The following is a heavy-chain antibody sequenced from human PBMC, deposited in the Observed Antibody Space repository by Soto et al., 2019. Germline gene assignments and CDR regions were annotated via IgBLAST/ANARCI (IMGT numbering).Heavy chain of an antibody. CDR3: ARGGYDFWSGGPSFDP. V-gene: IGHV4-31*03. CDR1: GGSISSGGYY. CDR2: IYYSGST. J-gene: IGHJ5*02. D-gene: IGHD3-3*01. Sequence: QVQLQESGPGLVKPSQTLSLTCTVSGGSISSGGYYWSWIRQHPGKGLEWIGYIYYSGSTYYNPSLKCRVTISVDTSKNQFSLKLSSVTAVDKAVYYCARGGYDFWSGGPSFDPWGQGTLVTVSS.